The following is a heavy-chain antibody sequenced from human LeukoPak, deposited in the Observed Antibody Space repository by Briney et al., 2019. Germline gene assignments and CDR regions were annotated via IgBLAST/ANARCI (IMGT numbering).Heavy chain of an antibody. CDR2: IHPSTGNP. V-gene: IGHV7-4-1*02. J-gene: IGHJ4*02. D-gene: IGHD3-16*02. CDR1: GYTFTGYF. Sequence: ASVKVSCKVSGYTFTGYFMHWVRQAPGQGLEWMGWIHPSTGNPTYAQGFTGRFVFSLDTSVSTTYLQIRSLKAEDTAVYYCARAFQSLGGLSLPDFWGQGTLVTVSS. CDR3: ARAFQSLGGLSLPDF.